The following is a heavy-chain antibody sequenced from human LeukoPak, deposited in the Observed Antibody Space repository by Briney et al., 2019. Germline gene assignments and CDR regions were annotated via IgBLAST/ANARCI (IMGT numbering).Heavy chain of an antibody. V-gene: IGHV1-2*02. CDR2: INPNSGGT. D-gene: IGHD2-2*01. CDR3: ARGQLLGGGI. CDR1: GYTFTGYY. Sequence: ASVNVSCKASGYTFTGYYMGWVRQAPGQGLERMGWINPNSGGTNYAQKFQGRVTMTRETSISTAYMELSRLRSDDTAVYYCARGQLLGGGIWGQGTLVTVSS. J-gene: IGHJ4*02.